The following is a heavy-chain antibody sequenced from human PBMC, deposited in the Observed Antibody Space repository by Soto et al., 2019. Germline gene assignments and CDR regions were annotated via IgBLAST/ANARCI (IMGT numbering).Heavy chain of an antibody. D-gene: IGHD3-22*01. Sequence: GGSLRLWCVASGFDFRRAAMAGGREAAGKGVERLSPLHGRGSGPYYAYSVKGRFTISRDPSEDILYLQMRGLRAEDTAVYYCASPRFQSYSNTSGSFAFDLWGQGTLVTLSS. J-gene: IGHJ3*01. CDR2: LHGRGSGP. V-gene: IGHV3-23*01. CDR1: GFDFRRAA. CDR3: ASPRFQSYSNTSGSFAFDL.